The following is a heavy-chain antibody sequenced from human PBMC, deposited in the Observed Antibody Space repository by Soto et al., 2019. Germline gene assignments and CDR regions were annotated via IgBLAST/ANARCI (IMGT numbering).Heavy chain of an antibody. CDR1: GGTFSSYT. V-gene: IGHV1-69*02. Sequence: QVQLVQSGAEVKKPGSSLKVSCKASGGTFSSYTISWVRQAPGQGLEWMGRIIPILGIANYAQKFQGRVTITADNSTSTAYMELSSLRSEDTAVYYCARVGGDSYYYYYGMDVWGQGTTVTVSS. D-gene: IGHD4-17*01. CDR2: IIPILGIA. CDR3: ARVGGDSYYYYYGMDV. J-gene: IGHJ6*02.